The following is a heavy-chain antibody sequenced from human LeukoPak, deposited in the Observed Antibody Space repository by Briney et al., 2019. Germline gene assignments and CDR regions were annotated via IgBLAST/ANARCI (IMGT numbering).Heavy chain of an antibody. CDR1: GYSFTNYW. Sequence: GESLKTSCKGSGYSFTNYWISWVRKMPGKGLEWMGRIDPCDSYTMYSPFCKGHVTISADKSISPAYLQWSSLKASDTAMYYCARDDSRGYDYWGQGTLVSVSS. CDR2: IDPCDSYT. V-gene: IGHV5-10-1*01. J-gene: IGHJ4*02. CDR3: ARDDSRGYDY. D-gene: IGHD3-22*01.